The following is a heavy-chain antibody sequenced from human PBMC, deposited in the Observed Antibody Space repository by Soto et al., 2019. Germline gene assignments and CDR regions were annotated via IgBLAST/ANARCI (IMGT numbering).Heavy chain of an antibody. D-gene: IGHD5-18*01. CDR1: GFTFSSYD. CDR2: ITGSGRRT. J-gene: IGHJ4*02. Sequence: EVQLLESGGGLVQPGGSLRLSCAASGFTFSSYDMSWVRQPPGKGLEWVSAITGSGRRTYYADSVKGRFTISRDNSRNTIYLQMNSRRAKDKAVYYCVKERGYSDGGDWGQGTRVTVSS. V-gene: IGHV3-23*01. CDR3: VKERGYSDGGD.